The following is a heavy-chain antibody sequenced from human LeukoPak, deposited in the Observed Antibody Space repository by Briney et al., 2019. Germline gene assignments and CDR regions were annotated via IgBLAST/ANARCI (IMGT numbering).Heavy chain of an antibody. Sequence: SQTLSLTCTVSGGSISSGDYYWSWIRQPPGKGLEWIGYIHYSGSTYYNPSLKSRVTISVDTSKNQFSLKLSSVTAADTAIYFCARDRGAYYWSYWGQGALVTVSS. J-gene: IGHJ4*02. CDR3: ARDRGAYYWSY. V-gene: IGHV4-30-4*01. D-gene: IGHD3-22*01. CDR2: IHYSGST. CDR1: GGSISSGDYY.